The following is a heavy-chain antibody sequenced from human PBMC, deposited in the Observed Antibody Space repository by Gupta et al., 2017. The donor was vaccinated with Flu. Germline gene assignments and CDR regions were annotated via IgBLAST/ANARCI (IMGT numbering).Heavy chain of an antibody. Sequence: QLQLQQSGPALVKPSATLSLICTVSGGSISDISYYWGWIRQPPGKGLEWIGNGGYSGNTFYNPSLKSRVTISVDTSKNQFSLKLSSVTAADTAVYYCARRITYGKTFDYWGQGSLVTVSS. D-gene: IGHD2/OR15-2a*01. CDR1: GGSISDISYY. V-gene: IGHV4-39*01. CDR3: ARRITYGKTFDY. J-gene: IGHJ4*02. CDR2: GGYSGNT.